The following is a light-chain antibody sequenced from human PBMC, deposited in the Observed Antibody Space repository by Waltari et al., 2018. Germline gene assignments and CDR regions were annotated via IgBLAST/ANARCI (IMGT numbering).Light chain of an antibody. CDR1: SSDAGGHNH. CDR3: SSLAGGGYVV. J-gene: IGLJ2*01. CDR2: EVS. Sequence: QSALTQPPSAPGSPGQSVTIPCTGTSSDAGGHNHVSWYQQHPGKAPKLIIYEVSERPSGVPDRFSGSKSGNKASLTVSGLQADDEADYYCSSLAGGGYVVFGGGTKVTVL. V-gene: IGLV2-8*01.